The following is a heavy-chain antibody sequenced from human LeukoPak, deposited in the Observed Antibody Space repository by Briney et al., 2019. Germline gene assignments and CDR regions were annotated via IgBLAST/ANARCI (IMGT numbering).Heavy chain of an antibody. D-gene: IGHD1-26*01. CDR1: GGTFSSYA. CDR3: ARDLGRELHTPHDAFDI. J-gene: IGHJ3*02. CDR2: IIPIFGTA. Sequence: SVKVSCRASGGTFSSYAISWVRQAPGQGLEWMGGIIPIFGTANYAQKFQGRVTITADESTSTAYMELSSLRSEDTAVYYCARDLGRELHTPHDAFDIWGQGTMVTVSS. V-gene: IGHV1-69*13.